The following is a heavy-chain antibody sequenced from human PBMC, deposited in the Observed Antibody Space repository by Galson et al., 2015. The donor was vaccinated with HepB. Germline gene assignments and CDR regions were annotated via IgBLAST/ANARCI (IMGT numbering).Heavy chain of an antibody. CDR3: AKSGDEWELPGGGIDY. D-gene: IGHD1-26*01. Sequence: SLRLSCAASGFTFSSYGMHWVRQAPGKGLEWVAVISYDGSNKYYADSVKGRSTISRDNSKNTLYLQMNSLRAEDTAVYYCAKSGDEWELPGGGIDYWGQGTLVTVSS. CDR1: GFTFSSYG. CDR2: ISYDGSNK. V-gene: IGHV3-30*18. J-gene: IGHJ4*02.